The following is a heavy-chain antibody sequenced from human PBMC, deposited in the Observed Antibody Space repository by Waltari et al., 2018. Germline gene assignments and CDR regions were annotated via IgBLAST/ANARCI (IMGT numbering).Heavy chain of an antibody. V-gene: IGHV4-61*02. D-gene: IGHD3-10*01. J-gene: IGHJ4*02. CDR1: GGSISSGSYY. CDR2: IYTSGST. Sequence: QVQLQESGPGLVKPSQTLSLPCTVSGGSISSGSYYCSWLRKPDGKGLEWIGRIYTSGSTNYNPSLKSRVTISVDTSKNQFSLKLSSVTAADTAVYYCARVMVQGGYYFDYWGQGTLVTVSS. CDR3: ARVMVQGGYYFDY.